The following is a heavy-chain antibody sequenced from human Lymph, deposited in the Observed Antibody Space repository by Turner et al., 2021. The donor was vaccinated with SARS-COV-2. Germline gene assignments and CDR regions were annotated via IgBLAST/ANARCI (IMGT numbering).Heavy chain of an antibody. CDR1: GSSFDDYA. CDR3: AKDPGYCSGGSCYSRTYFDF. CDR2: ISGDGGGT. D-gene: IGHD2-15*01. V-gene: IGHV3-43*02. Sequence: EVQLVESGGGVVQPGGSLRPSCAASGSSFDDYAMHWVRQAPGKGLEWVSLISGDGGGTYYADSVKGRFTISRDNSKDALSLQMNSLRAEDTALYYCAKDPGYCSGGSCYSRTYFDFWGQGTLVTVSA. J-gene: IGHJ4*02.